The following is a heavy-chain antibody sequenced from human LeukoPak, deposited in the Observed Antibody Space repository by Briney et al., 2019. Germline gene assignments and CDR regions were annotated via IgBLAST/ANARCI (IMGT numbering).Heavy chain of an antibody. CDR1: GGYVNSDGDF. CDR2: INHSGST. J-gene: IGHJ6*02. D-gene: IGHD3-10*01. CDR3: ARGRGYYGSGMLRNLYYYYGMDV. V-gene: IGHV4-34*01. Sequence: SETLSLTCTVSGGYVNSDGDFWSWIRQPPGKGLEWIGEINHSGSTNYNPSLKSRVTISVDTSKNQFSLKLSSVTAADTAVYYCARGRGYYGSGMLRNLYYYYGMDVWGQGTTVTVSS.